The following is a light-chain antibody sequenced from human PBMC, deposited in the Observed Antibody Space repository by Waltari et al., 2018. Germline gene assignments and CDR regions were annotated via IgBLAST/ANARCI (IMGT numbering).Light chain of an antibody. Sequence: QSVLTQPPSASGTPGQRVTISCSGRRSNIGSNYVYWYHQLPGTAPKLLIYRNNQRPSGVPDRFSGSKSGTSASLAISGLRSEDEADYYCAAWDDSLSGPVFGGGTKLTVL. J-gene: IGLJ2*01. CDR2: RNN. CDR3: AAWDDSLSGPV. V-gene: IGLV1-47*01. CDR1: RSNIGSNY.